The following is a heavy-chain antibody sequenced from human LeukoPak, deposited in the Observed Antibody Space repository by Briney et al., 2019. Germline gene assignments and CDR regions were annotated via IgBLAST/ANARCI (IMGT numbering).Heavy chain of an antibody. J-gene: IGHJ4*02. CDR2: ISSSGGTV. CDR1: GFTFSSYA. CDR3: AGDLPH. Sequence: GGSLRLSCAASGFTFSSYAMHWVRQAPGKGLEWVSYISSSGGTVKYADSVKGRFTISRDNAKNSLYLQMNSLRAEDTAVYYCAGDLPHWGQGTLVTVSS. V-gene: IGHV3-48*03.